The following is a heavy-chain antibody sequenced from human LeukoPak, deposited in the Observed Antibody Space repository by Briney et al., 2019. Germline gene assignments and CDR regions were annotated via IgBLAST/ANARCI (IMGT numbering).Heavy chain of an antibody. CDR1: GFTFSSYW. J-gene: IGHJ6*02. D-gene: IGHD1-26*01. Sequence: GGSLRLSCAASGFTFSSYWMHWVRQAPGKGLVWVSRINSDGSSTSYADSVKGRFTISRDNAKNTLYLQMNSLRAEDMAVYYCARGDSGSFRVLSYYYYGMDVWGQGTTVTVSS. CDR3: ARGDSGSFRVLSYYYYGMDV. CDR2: INSDGSST. V-gene: IGHV3-74*01.